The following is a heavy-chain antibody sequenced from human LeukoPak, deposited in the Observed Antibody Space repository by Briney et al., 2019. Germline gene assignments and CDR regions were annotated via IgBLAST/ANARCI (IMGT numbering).Heavy chain of an antibody. D-gene: IGHD3-22*01. Sequence: SETLSLTCAVYGGSFSGYYWSWIRQPPGKGLEWIGEINHSGSTNYNPSLKSRVTISVDTSKNQFSLKLSSVTAADTAVYYCARADSYYYDSTGYYNCGQGTLVTVSS. V-gene: IGHV4-34*01. CDR1: GGSFSGYY. CDR3: ARADSYYYDSTGYYN. CDR2: INHSGST. J-gene: IGHJ4*02.